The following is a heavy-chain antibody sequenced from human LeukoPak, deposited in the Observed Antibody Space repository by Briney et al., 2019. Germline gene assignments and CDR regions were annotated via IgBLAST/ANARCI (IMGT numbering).Heavy chain of an antibody. Sequence: GSLRLSCAASGFTVSRNYMSWVRQAPGKGLEWVSVIYSGGSTYYADSVKGRFTISRDNSKNTLYLQMNSLRAEDTAVYYCLGSSPSVAEYFQHWGQGTLVTVSS. CDR3: LGSSPSVAEYFQH. CDR1: GFTVSRNY. D-gene: IGHD1-26*01. CDR2: IYSGGST. J-gene: IGHJ1*01. V-gene: IGHV3-53*01.